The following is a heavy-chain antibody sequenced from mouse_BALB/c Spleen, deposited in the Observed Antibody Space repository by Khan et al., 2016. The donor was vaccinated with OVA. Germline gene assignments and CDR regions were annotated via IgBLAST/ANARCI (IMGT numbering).Heavy chain of an antibody. CDR1: GYTFTDYA. CDR2: ISTYYGDA. V-gene: IGHV1S137*01. CDR3: SRGSGNSRFAY. J-gene: IGHJ3*01. Sequence: QVQLQQSGAELVRPGVSVKISCKGSGYTFTDYAMHWVKQSHAKSLEWIGVISTYYGDADYNQKFKGKATMTVDKSSSTAYMELARLTSADSAIYYWSRGSGNSRFAYWGQGTLVTVSA. D-gene: IGHD1-3*01.